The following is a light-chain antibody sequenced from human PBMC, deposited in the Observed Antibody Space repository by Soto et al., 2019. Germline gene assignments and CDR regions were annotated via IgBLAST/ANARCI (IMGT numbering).Light chain of an antibody. CDR2: GAS. V-gene: IGKV3-20*01. J-gene: IGKJ1*01. CDR1: PSVSSSY. CDR3: QQYSSSPRT. Sequence: EIVLTQSPGTLSLSPGERATLSCRASPSVSSSYLAWYQQKPVQAPRLLIYGASNRATGIPARFSGSGSGTDFTLTISRLEPEDFAVYYWQQYSSSPRTFGQGTKVDIK.